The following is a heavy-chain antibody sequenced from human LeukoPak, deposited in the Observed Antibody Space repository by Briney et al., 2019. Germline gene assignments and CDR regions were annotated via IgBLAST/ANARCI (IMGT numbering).Heavy chain of an antibody. CDR2: ISSSSSTI. V-gene: IGHV3-48*02. D-gene: IGHD4-23*01. J-gene: IGHJ4*02. CDR1: GFIFSRYS. CDR3: AREDYGGNSFDY. Sequence: PGGSLRLSCAASGFIFSRYSMNWVRQAPGTGLEGVSYISSSSSTIYYVDSVKGRFTISRDHAKNSLYLQMNSLRDEDTAVYYCAREDYGGNSFDYWGQGTLVTVSS.